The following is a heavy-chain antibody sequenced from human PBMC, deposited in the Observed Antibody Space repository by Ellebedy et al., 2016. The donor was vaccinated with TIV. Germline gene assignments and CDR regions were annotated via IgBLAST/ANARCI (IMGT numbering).Heavy chain of an antibody. CDR1: GYTLISYP. Sequence: ASVKVSCKASGYTLISYPITWVRQAPGQGLEWMAWISPYNGRTNYAQKFLGRVTLTTDRSTNTVYMDLRGLTSADTAVYFCARDNGTSSSLDYWGQGTLVSVSS. CDR2: ISPYNGRT. CDR3: ARDNGTSSSLDY. D-gene: IGHD6-6*01. V-gene: IGHV1-18*04. J-gene: IGHJ4*02.